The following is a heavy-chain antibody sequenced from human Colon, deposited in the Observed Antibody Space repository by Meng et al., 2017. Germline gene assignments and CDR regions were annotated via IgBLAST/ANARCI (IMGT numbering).Heavy chain of an antibody. CDR3: AKIHLGDSGLDY. CDR1: GYSFSVYY. J-gene: IGHJ4*02. V-gene: IGHV1-2*06. Sequence: VQLSQAGAGVKKPGAPVQVSGTASGYSFSVYYMHWVRQVPGQGLEWMGRINADSGGTNYAEKFQGRVTLTRDTSINTAYMEVTILRSDDTAVYYCAKIHLGDSGLDYWGQGTLVTVSS. CDR2: INADSGGT. D-gene: IGHD6-19*01.